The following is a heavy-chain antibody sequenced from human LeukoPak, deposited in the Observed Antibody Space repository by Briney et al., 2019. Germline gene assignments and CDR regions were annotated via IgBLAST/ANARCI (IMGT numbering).Heavy chain of an antibody. J-gene: IGHJ3*02. CDR3: ARILSPPAFDI. D-gene: IGHD2-8*02. Sequence: PSETLSLTCAVYGGSFSDYYWSWIRQPPGKGLEWIGEINHSGSTSYNPSLKSRVTISVDPSKNQFSLNLSSVTAADTAVYYCARILSPPAFDIWGQGTMVTVSS. CDR1: GGSFSDYY. CDR2: INHSGST. V-gene: IGHV4-34*01.